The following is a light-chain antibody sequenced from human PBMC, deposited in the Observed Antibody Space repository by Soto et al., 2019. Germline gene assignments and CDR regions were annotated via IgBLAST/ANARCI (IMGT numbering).Light chain of an antibody. V-gene: IGKV3-20*01. CDR2: GAS. Sequence: EIVLTQSPGTLSLSPGERATLSCGASQSGSNNYLAWYQQKPGQAPRLLIYGASNRATGIPDRFSGSGSGTDFTLTISRLEPEDFAVYYCQQYGSSGTFGQGTKVDIK. J-gene: IGKJ1*01. CDR3: QQYGSSGT. CDR1: QSGSNNY.